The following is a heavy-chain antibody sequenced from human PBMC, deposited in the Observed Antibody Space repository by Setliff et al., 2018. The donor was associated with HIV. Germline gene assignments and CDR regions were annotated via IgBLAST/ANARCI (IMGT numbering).Heavy chain of an antibody. D-gene: IGHD2-8*01. Sequence: PRLSCVASGFNIEEYAMAWVRQVPGKGLEWVSSVSWNSVKIDYADSVKGRFTISRDNAKNSLYLQMSSLRAEDTAVYYCARDHEITTNFDSWGQGTLVTVS. CDR2: VSWNSVKI. V-gene: IGHV3-9*01. CDR3: ARDHEITTNFDS. J-gene: IGHJ4*02. CDR1: GFNIEEYA.